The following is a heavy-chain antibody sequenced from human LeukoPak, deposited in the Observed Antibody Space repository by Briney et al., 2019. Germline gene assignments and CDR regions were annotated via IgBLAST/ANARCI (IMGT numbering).Heavy chain of an antibody. Sequence: GGSLRLSCAASGFTFTIYWMTWVRQAPGKGLEWVANINHDGTVTQYVASVKGRFTISRDNAKRSLYLQMNSLRAEDTAMYYCAISREYSFGPYWGQGTLVTVSS. D-gene: IGHD5-18*01. V-gene: IGHV3-7*05. CDR3: AISREYSFGPY. CDR1: GFTFTIYW. CDR2: INHDGTVT. J-gene: IGHJ4*02.